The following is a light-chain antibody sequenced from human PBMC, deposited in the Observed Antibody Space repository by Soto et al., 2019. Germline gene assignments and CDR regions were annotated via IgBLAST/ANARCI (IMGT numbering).Light chain of an antibody. CDR1: QSVSNN. CDR3: QQYNNWPPLT. CDR2: GAS. V-gene: IGKV3-15*01. Sequence: EIVMTQSPATLSVSPGERATLSCRASQSVSNNLAWYQQKAGQAPRLLIYGASTRATGIPARFSGSGSRTEFTLTISSLQSEDFGVYYCQQYNNWPPLTVGRGTKVEIK. J-gene: IGKJ1*01.